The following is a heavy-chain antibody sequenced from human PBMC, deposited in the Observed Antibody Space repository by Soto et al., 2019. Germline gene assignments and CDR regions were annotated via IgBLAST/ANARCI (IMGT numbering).Heavy chain of an antibody. V-gene: IGHV3-23*01. CDR1: GFTFSNYA. D-gene: IGHD1-26*01. J-gene: IGHJ4*01. CDR3: AQTPLEGRSTARAGDD. Sequence: HPGGSLRLSCAASGFTFSNYAMTWVRQAPGKGLDWVSAISGSGTDTYYADSVKGRFTVSRDKSKNTLFLQMNSLSAEDPALYPWAQTPLEGRSTARAGDDRGQGTPVT. CDR2: ISGSGTDT.